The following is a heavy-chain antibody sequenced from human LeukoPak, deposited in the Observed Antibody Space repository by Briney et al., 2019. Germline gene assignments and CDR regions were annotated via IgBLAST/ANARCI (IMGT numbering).Heavy chain of an antibody. J-gene: IGHJ4*02. Sequence: PGGSLRLSCAASGFTFSSSAMNWVRQAPGKGLEWVSTISGSGGSTYYADSVKGRFTISRDNSKNTLYLQMNSLRAEDTAVYYCARADRRSSSSNGFDYWGQGTLVTVSS. V-gene: IGHV3-23*01. CDR3: ARADRRSSSSNGFDY. CDR1: GFTFSSSA. D-gene: IGHD6-6*01. CDR2: ISGSGGST.